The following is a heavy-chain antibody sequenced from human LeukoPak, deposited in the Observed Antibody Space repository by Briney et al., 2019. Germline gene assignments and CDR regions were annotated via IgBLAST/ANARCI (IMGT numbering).Heavy chain of an antibody. J-gene: IGHJ4*02. CDR1: GFTFSSYA. Sequence: GRSLRLSCAASGFTFSSYAMHWVRQAPGKGLEWVAVISYDGSNKYYADSVKGRFTISRDNSKNTLYLQMNSLRAEDTAVYYCAKDDRYSSGWGQGTLVTVSS. CDR3: AKDDRYSSG. V-gene: IGHV3-30-3*01. CDR2: ISYDGSNK. D-gene: IGHD6-19*01.